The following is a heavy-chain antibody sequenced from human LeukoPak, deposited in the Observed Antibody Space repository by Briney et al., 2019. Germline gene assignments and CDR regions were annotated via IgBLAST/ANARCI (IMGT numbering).Heavy chain of an antibody. CDR1: GGSFSGYY. V-gene: IGHV4-34*01. CDR2: INHSGST. J-gene: IGHJ5*02. D-gene: IGHD6-19*01. Sequence: SETLSLTCAVYGGSFSGYYWSWIRQPPGKGLEWIGEINHSGSTNYNPSLKSRVTISVDTSKNQFSLKLSSVTAADTAVYYCARFYGSGWYNWFDPGAREPWSPSPQ. CDR3: ARFYGSGWYNWFDP.